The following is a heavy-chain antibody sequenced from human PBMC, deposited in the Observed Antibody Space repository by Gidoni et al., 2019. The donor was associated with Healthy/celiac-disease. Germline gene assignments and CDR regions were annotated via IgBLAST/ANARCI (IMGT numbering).Heavy chain of an antibody. Sequence: QVQLQQSGPGLVKPSQTLSLTCAISGDSVSSNSAAWNWIRQSPSRGLEGLGRTYYRSKWYNDYALSVKSRITINPVTSKNQFSLQLNSVTPEDTAVYYCARGDCSRSSGYNYYGMDVWGQGTTVTVSS. CDR3: ARGDCSRSSGYNYYGMDV. J-gene: IGHJ6*02. CDR2: TYYRSKWYN. CDR1: GDSVSSNSAA. D-gene: IGHD2-2*02. V-gene: IGHV6-1*01.